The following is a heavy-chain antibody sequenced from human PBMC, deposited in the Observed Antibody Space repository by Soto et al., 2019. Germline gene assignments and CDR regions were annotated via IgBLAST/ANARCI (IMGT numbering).Heavy chain of an antibody. Sequence: VGSLRLSCAASGFTFSSYAMSWVRQAPWKGLEWVSAISGSGGSTYYADSVKGRFTISRDNAKNSLYLQMNSLRAEDTAIYYCARVGRDAYNSIDAYDIWGQGTMVTVSS. CDR1: GFTFSSYA. D-gene: IGHD1-1*01. CDR3: ARVGRDAYNSIDAYDI. V-gene: IGHV3-23*01. CDR2: ISGSGGST. J-gene: IGHJ3*02.